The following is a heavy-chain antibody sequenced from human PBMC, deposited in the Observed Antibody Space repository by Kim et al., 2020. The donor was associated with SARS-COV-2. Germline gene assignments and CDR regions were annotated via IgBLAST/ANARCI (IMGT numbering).Heavy chain of an antibody. D-gene: IGHD3-3*01. CDR1: GFTFSSYA. CDR2: ISYDGSNK. CDR3: ARARKGYDFWSGYLTYYYYMDV. Sequence: GGSLRLSCAASGFTFSSYAMHWVRQAPGKGLEWVAVISYDGSNKYYADSVKGRFTISRDNSKNTLYLQMNSLRAEDTAVYYCARARKGYDFWSGYLTYYYYMDVWGKGTTVTVSS. J-gene: IGHJ6*03. V-gene: IGHV3-30-3*01.